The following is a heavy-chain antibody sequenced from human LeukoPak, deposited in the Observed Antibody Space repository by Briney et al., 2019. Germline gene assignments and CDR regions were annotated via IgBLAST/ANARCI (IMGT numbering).Heavy chain of an antibody. J-gene: IGHJ6*03. V-gene: IGHV4-34*01. D-gene: IGHD2-21*02. CDR2: INHSGST. CDR3: ARVAVTDYYYYYMDV. CDR1: GGSFSGYY. Sequence: SETLSLTCAVYGGSFSGYYWSWIRQPPGKGLEWIGEINHSGSTNYNPSLKSRVTISVDTSKNQFSLKLSSVTAADTAVYYCARVAVTDYYYYYMDVWGKGTTVTISS.